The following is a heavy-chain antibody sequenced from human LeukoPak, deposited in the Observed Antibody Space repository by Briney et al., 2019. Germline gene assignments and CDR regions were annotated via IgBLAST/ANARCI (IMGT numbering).Heavy chain of an antibody. CDR1: GGSFSGYY. V-gene: IGHV4-34*01. D-gene: IGHD3-10*01. J-gene: IGHJ4*02. CDR2: INHSGST. CDR3: ARLPDYYSRLGAPG. Sequence: KASETLSLTCAVYGGSFSGYYWSWIRQPPGKGLEWIGEINHSGSTNYNPSLKSRVTISVDTSKNQFSLKLSSVTAADTAVYYCARLPDYYSRLGAPGWGQGTLVTVSS.